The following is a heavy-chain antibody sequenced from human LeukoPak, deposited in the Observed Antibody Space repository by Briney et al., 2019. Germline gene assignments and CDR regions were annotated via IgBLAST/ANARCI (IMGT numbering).Heavy chain of an antibody. CDR3: ARDGYSSGWYDAFDI. CDR2: INSDGSST. D-gene: IGHD6-19*01. Sequence: GGSLRISCAASGFIFSSYWMHWVRQAPGKGLVWVSHINSDGSSTTYADSVKGRFTISRDNAKNTLYLQMNSLRAEDTALYYCARDGYSSGWYDAFDIWGQGTMVTVSS. J-gene: IGHJ3*02. CDR1: GFIFSSYW. V-gene: IGHV3-74*01.